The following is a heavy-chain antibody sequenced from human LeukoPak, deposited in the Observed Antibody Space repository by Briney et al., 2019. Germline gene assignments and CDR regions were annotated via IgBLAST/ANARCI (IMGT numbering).Heavy chain of an antibody. Sequence: SETLSLTCTVSGGSINNYFWSWIRQPAGKGLEWIGRIYTRGSTNYNPSLKSRVTMSVDTSKNQFSLKLSSVTAADTAVYYCARGRYCSADICSGGDAFDIWGQGTMVSVSS. J-gene: IGHJ3*02. D-gene: IGHD2-15*01. CDR2: IYTRGST. CDR3: ARGRYCSADICSGGDAFDI. V-gene: IGHV4-4*07. CDR1: GGSINNYF.